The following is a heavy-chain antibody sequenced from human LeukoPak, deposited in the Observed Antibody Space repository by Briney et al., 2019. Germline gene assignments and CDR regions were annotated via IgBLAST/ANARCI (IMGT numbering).Heavy chain of an antibody. J-gene: IGHJ3*02. CDR2: ISSSSSYT. CDR1: GFTFSSYS. CDR3: ARHVRSRSRVMYAFDI. D-gene: IGHD3-16*01. V-gene: IGHV3-21*01. Sequence: GGSLRLSCAASGFTFSSYSMNWVRQAPGKGLGWVSSISSSSSYTYYADSVKGRFTISRDNAKNSLYLQMNSLRAEDTAVYYCARHVRSRSRVMYAFDIWGQGTMVTVSS.